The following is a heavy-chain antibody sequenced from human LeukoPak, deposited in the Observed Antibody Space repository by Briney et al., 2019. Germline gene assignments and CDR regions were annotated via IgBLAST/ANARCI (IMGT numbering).Heavy chain of an antibody. CDR2: ISGSGGST. J-gene: IGHJ4*02. CDR1: GFTFRSYA. Sequence: GGSLRLSCAASGFTFRSYAMTWVRQAPGKGLEWVSAISGSGGSTYYADSVKGRFTISRDNSKNTLYLQMNSLRAEDTAVYYCARGGYSSGWYRDWGQGTLVTVSS. CDR3: ARGGYSSGWYRD. D-gene: IGHD6-19*01. V-gene: IGHV3-23*01.